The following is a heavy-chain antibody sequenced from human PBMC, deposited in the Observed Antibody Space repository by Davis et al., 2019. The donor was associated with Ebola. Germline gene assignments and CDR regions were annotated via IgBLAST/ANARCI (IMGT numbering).Heavy chain of an antibody. CDR2: ISAYNGNT. CDR1: GYTFTSYG. J-gene: IGHJ5*02. D-gene: IGHD3-10*01. CDR3: ARPVLLWFRGSTHNWFDP. V-gene: IGHV1-18*01. Sequence: ASVKVSCKASGYTFTSYGISWVRQAPGQGLEWMGWISAYNGNTNYAQKLQGRVTMTTDTSTSTAYMELRSLRSDDTAVYYCARPVLLWFRGSTHNWFDPWGQGTLVTVSS.